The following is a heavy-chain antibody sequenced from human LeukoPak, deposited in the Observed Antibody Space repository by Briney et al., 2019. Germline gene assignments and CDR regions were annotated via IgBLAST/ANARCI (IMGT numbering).Heavy chain of an antibody. CDR2: MNPNSGNI. D-gene: IGHD4-17*01. V-gene: IGHV1-8*03. Sequence: ASVKVSCKASGYTFTSYDINWVRQATGQGLEWMGWMNPNSGNIGYAQKFQGRVTITRNTSISTAYMELSSLRSEDTAVYYCARLYGDYGYYYYYYMDVWGKGTTVTVSS. CDR3: ARLYGDYGYYYYYYMDV. J-gene: IGHJ6*03. CDR1: GYTFTSYD.